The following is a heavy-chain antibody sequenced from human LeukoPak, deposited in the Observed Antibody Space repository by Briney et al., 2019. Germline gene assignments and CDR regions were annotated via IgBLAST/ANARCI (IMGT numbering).Heavy chain of an antibody. CDR3: AKVGHYSSSWDFDY. J-gene: IGHJ4*02. V-gene: IGHV3-30*02. Sequence: GGSLRLSCAASGFTFSSYGMHWVRQAPGKGLEWVAFIRYDGSNKYYADSVKGRFTISRDNSKNTLYLQMNSLRAEDTAVYYRAKVGHYSSSWDFDYWGQGTLVTVSS. CDR1: GFTFSSYG. CDR2: IRYDGSNK. D-gene: IGHD6-13*01.